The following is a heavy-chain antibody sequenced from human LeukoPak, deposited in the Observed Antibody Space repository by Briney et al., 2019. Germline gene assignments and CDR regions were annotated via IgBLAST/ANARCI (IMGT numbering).Heavy chain of an antibody. CDR2: IIPIFGTA. CDR1: GGTFSSYA. Sequence: ASVKVSCKASGGTFSSYAISRVRQAPGQGLEWMGGIIPIFGTANYAQKFQGRVTMTRNTSISTAYMELSSLRSEDTAVYYCARGGYCSGGSCRKGYYFDYWGQGTLVTVSS. CDR3: ARGGYCSGGSCRKGYYFDY. J-gene: IGHJ4*02. D-gene: IGHD2-15*01. V-gene: IGHV1-69*05.